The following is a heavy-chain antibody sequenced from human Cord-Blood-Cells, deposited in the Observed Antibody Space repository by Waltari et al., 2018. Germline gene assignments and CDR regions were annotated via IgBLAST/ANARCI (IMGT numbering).Heavy chain of an antibody. V-gene: IGHV3-9*01. CDR2: ISWNSGNI. D-gene: IGHD6-13*01. CDR1: GFTFDDYA. CDR3: ATSLGDESSSWYFDY. J-gene: IGHJ4*02. Sequence: EVQLVESGGGLVQPGRSLRLSCAASGFTFDDYAMHWVRQAPGKGLEWVSGISWNSGNIGYADYVKGRFTISRDNAKNSLYLQMNSLRAEDTALYYCATSLGDESSSWYFDYWGQGTLVTVSS.